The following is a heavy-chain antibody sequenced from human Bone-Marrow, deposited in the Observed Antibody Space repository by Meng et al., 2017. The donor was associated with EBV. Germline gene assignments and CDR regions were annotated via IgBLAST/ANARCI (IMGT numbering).Heavy chain of an antibody. CDR3: ARSTSYHFDY. V-gene: IGHV1-69*01. Sequence: QRVGCGVEWYNSASSVKVSCRVCWGTFKRYGISWVRQAPGQGLEWMGGIIHIFGTANNAQKLKGGVTITANESTSTAYMELSSMRSEDTAVYYCARSTSYHFDYWGQGTLVTVSS. CDR2: IIHIFGTA. CDR1: WGTFKRYG. D-gene: IGHD1-26*01. J-gene: IGHJ4*02.